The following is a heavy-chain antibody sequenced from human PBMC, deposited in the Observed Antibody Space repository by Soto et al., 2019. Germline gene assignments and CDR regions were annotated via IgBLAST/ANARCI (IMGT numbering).Heavy chain of an antibody. V-gene: IGHV4-34*01. Sequence: SETLFLTCAVYGGSVNGYYWNGIRQPPGKGLEWIGEINHTGGTHYNPSLKSRVTMSVDTSKNQFSLRLSSVTAADTAIYYCATRITVFGLLIPPFDPWGQGTQVTVSS. CDR1: GGSVNGYY. J-gene: IGHJ5*02. CDR2: INHTGGT. D-gene: IGHD3-3*01. CDR3: ATRITVFGLLIPPFDP.